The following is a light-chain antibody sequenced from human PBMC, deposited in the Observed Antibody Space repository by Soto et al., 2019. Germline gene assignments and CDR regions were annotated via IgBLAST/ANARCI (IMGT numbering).Light chain of an antibody. V-gene: IGKV3-20*01. CDR3: QQYYSSPYT. Sequence: EIVLTQSPGTLSLSPGERATLSCWTSQSVSTTYLAWYQQKRGQAPRLLIYAASSRATGIPDRFSGSGSGTDFIPTISRLEPEDFAVYYCQQYYSSPYTFGQGTELEI. CDR1: QSVSTTY. CDR2: AAS. J-gene: IGKJ2*01.